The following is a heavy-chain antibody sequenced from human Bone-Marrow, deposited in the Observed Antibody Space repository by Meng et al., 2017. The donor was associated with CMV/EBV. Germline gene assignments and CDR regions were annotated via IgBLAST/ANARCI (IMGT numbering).Heavy chain of an antibody. D-gene: IGHD3-22*01. J-gene: IGHJ4*02. CDR2: ISSSSSYI. Sequence: FNFSSYSMNWVRQAPGKGLEWVSSISSSSSYIYYADSVKGRFTISRDNAKNSLYLQMNSLRAEDTAVYYCARVYYDSSGYYFSQPDYWGQGTLVTVSS. CDR3: ARVYYDSSGYYFSQPDY. V-gene: IGHV3-21*01. CDR1: FNFSSYS.